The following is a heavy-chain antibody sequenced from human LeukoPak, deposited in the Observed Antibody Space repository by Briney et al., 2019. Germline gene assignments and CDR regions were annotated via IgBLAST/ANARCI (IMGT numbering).Heavy chain of an antibody. D-gene: IGHD3-22*01. Sequence: PGRSLRLSCAASGFTFSSYAMSWVRQAPGKGLEWVSAISGSGGSTYYADSVKGRFTISRDNSKNTLYLQMNSLRAEDTAVYYCAKVAYYYDSSGYQYYFDYWGQGTLVTVSS. V-gene: IGHV3-23*01. CDR3: AKVAYYYDSSGYQYYFDY. CDR2: ISGSGGST. J-gene: IGHJ4*02. CDR1: GFTFSSYA.